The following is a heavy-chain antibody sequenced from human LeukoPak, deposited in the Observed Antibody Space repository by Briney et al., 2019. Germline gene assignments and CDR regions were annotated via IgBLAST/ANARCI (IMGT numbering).Heavy chain of an antibody. V-gene: IGHV4-30-4*01. Sequence: SSQTLSLTCTVSSDSISSGDYYWSWIRQPAGKGLEFIGYINKNGGTYYNPPLKSRVSISIDTSKNQFSLKLTSVTAADTAVYFCAREHKSYGDHPYYFDSWGQGTLVTVSS. CDR2: INKNGGT. CDR3: AREHKSYGDHPYYFDS. D-gene: IGHD4-17*01. J-gene: IGHJ4*02. CDR1: SDSISSGDYY.